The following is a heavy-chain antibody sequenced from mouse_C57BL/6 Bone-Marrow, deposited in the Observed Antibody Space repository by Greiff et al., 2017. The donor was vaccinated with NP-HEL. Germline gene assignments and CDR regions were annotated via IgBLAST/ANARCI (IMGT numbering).Heavy chain of an antibody. CDR2: IDPENGDT. J-gene: IGHJ4*01. V-gene: IGHV14-4*01. CDR3: TTYSNYVSYYAMDY. Sequence: VQLQQSGAELVRPGASVKLSCTASGFNIKDDYMHWVKQRPEQGLEWIGWIDPENGDTEYASKFQGKATITADTSSNTAYLQLSSLTSEDTAVYYCTTYSNYVSYYAMDYWGQGTSVTVSS. CDR1: GFNIKDDY. D-gene: IGHD2-5*01.